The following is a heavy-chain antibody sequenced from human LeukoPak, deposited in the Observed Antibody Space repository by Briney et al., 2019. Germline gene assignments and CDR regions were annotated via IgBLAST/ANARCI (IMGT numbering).Heavy chain of an antibody. V-gene: IGHV3-21*01. Sequence: GGSLRLSCAASGFTFSSYSMNWVRHPPGKGLEWVSSISSSSSYIYYADSVKGRFTISRDNAKKSLYLQMSSLRAEDTAVYYCASPAVVRFWGQGTLVTVSS. CDR2: ISSSSSYI. D-gene: IGHD3-10*01. CDR1: GFTFSSYS. J-gene: IGHJ4*02. CDR3: ASPAVVRF.